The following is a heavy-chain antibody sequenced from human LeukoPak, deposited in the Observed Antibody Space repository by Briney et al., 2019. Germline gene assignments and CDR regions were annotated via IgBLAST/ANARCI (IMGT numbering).Heavy chain of an antibody. CDR2: IYTSGST. D-gene: IGHD3-10*01. CDR1: GGSISSYY. CDR3: ARDLFGASPYYFDY. Sequence: SETLSLTCTVSGGSISSYYWSWIRQPAGKGLEWIGRIYTSGSTNYNPSLKSRVTMSVDTSKNQFSLKLSSVAAADTAVYYCARDLFGASPYYFDYWGQGTLVTVSS. V-gene: IGHV4-4*07. J-gene: IGHJ4*02.